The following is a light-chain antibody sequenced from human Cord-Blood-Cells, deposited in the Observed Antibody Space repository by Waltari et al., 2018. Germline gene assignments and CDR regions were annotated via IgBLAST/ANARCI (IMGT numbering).Light chain of an antibody. CDR2: WAS. Sequence: DIVMTQSPDSLAVSLGERATINRKSSQSVLYSSNNKNYLAWYQQKPGQHPKLLIYWASTRESGVPDRFSGSGSGTDFTLTISSLQAEDVAVYYFQQYYSTPPTVGQGTKLEIK. J-gene: IGKJ2*01. CDR3: QQYYSTPPT. CDR1: QSVLYSSNNKNY. V-gene: IGKV4-1*01.